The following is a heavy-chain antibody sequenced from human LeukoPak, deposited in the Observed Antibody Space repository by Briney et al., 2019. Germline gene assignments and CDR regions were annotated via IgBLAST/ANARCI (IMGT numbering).Heavy chain of an antibody. CDR2: IKQDGSEK. J-gene: IGHJ5*02. D-gene: IGHD3-16*02. V-gene: IGHV3-7*03. CDR1: GFTFSSYW. CDR3: AKDRTPLRLGQLSP. Sequence: GGSLRLSCAASGFTFSSYWMSWFRQAPGKGLEWVANIKQDGSEKYYVDSVKGRFTISRDNAKNSLYLQMNSLRAEDTAVYYCAKDRTPLRLGQLSPWGRGTLVTVSS.